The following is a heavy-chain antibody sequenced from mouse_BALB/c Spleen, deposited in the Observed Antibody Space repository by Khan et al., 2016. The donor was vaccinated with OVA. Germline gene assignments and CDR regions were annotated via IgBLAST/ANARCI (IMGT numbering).Heavy chain of an antibody. CDR2: ISPNSDGS. CDR3: LLSLFYDGSAYEGFAY. D-gene: IGHD1-1*01. CDR1: GYTFTSYV. Sequence: VQLQQSGPELVKPGASVKMSCKASGYTFTSYVMHWVKQKPRQGLEWIGYISPNSDGSKYNEKFRGKATLTSDKSSSKAYMALSSLTSEDSAVYYCLLSLFYDGSAYEGFAYWGQGTLVTVSA. J-gene: IGHJ3*01. V-gene: IGHV1S136*01.